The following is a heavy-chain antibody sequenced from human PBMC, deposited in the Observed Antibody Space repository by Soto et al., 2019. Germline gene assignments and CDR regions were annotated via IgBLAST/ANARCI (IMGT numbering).Heavy chain of an antibody. J-gene: IGHJ6*02. CDR2: IYPGDSDT. Sequence: GESLKISCKGSGYSFTSYWIGWVRQMPGKGLEWMGIIYPGDSDTRYSPSFQGQVTTSADKSISTAYLQWSSLKASDTAMYYCARPREAGKNYYGVDVWGQGTTVTVSS. CDR1: GYSFTSYW. D-gene: IGHD6-19*01. V-gene: IGHV5-51*01. CDR3: ARPREAGKNYYGVDV.